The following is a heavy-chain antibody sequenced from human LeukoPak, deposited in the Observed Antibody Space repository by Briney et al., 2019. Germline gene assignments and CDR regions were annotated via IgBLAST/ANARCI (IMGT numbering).Heavy chain of an antibody. CDR3: ASLPRYYYDSSGYYLERT. D-gene: IGHD3-22*01. CDR1: GFTFSTYG. Sequence: GRSLRLSCAASGFTFSTYGMHWVRQAPGKGLEWVAVIWFDGSDRYYADSVKGRFTISRDNSKNTLFLQMNSLRVEDTAVYYCASLPRYYYDSSGYYLERTWGQGTLVTVSS. CDR2: IWFDGSDR. J-gene: IGHJ5*02. V-gene: IGHV3-33*03.